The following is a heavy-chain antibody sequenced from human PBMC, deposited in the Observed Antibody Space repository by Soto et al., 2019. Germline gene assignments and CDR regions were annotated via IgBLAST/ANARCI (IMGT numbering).Heavy chain of an antibody. J-gene: IGHJ5*02. CDR2: IIPIFGTA. D-gene: IGHD3-22*01. V-gene: IGHV1-69*13. CDR3: ARDSLHDSSGYPNWFDP. Sequence: SVKVSCKASGGTFSSYAISWVRQAPGQGLEWMGGIIPIFGTANYAQKFQGRVTITADESTSTAYMELSSLRSEDTAVYYCARDSLHDSSGYPNWFDPRGQGTLVTVSS. CDR1: GGTFSSYA.